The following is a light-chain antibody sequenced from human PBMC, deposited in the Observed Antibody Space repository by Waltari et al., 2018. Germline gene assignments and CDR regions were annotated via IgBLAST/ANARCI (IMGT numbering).Light chain of an antibody. V-gene: IGLV2-14*01. J-gene: IGLJ2*01. CDR3: SSYTSSTTVV. CDR1: SSDVGGYNY. CDR2: EVS. Sequence: QSALTQPASVSGSPGQSITISCTGSSSDVGGYNYVSWFQQHPGKAPKLMIYEVSNRPSGVSGRFSVSKSGNTASLTISGLQPEDEADYYCSSYTSSTTVVFGGGTKLTVL.